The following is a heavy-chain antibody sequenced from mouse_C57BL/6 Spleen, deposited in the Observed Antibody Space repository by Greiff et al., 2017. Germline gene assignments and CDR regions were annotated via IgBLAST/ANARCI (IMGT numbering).Heavy chain of an antibody. CDR1: GYTFTSYW. V-gene: IGHV1-74*01. Sequence: VQLQQPGAELVKPGASVKVSCKASGYTFTSYWMHWVKQRPGQGLEWIGRIHPSDSDTNYNQKFKGKATLTVDKSSSTAYMQLSSLTSEDSAVYYCARGRGNQAWFAYWGQGTLVTVSA. D-gene: IGHD2-1*01. CDR2: IHPSDSDT. CDR3: ARGRGNQAWFAY. J-gene: IGHJ3*01.